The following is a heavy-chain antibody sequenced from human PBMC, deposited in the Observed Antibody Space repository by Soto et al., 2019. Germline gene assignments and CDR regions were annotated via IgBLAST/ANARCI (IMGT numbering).Heavy chain of an antibody. J-gene: IGHJ4*02. V-gene: IGHV4-34*01. CDR2: INHSGST. CDR1: GGSFSGYY. CDR3: ARGGAWIPMTY. Sequence: QVQLQQWGAGLLKPSETLSLTCAVYGGSFSGYYWSWIRQPPGKGLEWIGEINHSGSTNYNPSLKSRVTISVDTSKNQSSLKLSSVTAAGTAVYYCARGGAWIPMTYWGQGTLVTVSS. D-gene: IGHD5-18*01.